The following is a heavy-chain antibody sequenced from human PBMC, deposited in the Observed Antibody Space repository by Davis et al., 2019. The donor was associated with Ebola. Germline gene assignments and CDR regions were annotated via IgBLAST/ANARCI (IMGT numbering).Heavy chain of an antibody. D-gene: IGHD6-6*01. Sequence: GESLKISCAASGFTFSSYAMHWVRQAPGKGLEWVAVISYDGSNKYYADSVKGRFTISRDNSKNTLYLQMHSLRAEDTAVYYCARGPSIAARPSQYYYYGMDVWGQGTTVTVSS. V-gene: IGHV3-30-3*01. CDR1: GFTFSSYA. J-gene: IGHJ6*02. CDR2: ISYDGSNK. CDR3: ARGPSIAARPSQYYYYGMDV.